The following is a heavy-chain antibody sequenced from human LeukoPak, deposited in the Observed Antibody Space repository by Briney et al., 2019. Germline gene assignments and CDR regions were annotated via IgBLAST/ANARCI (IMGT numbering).Heavy chain of an antibody. D-gene: IGHD2-15*01. V-gene: IGHV3-21*01. Sequence: SGGSLRLSCAASGFTFSSYSMNWVRQASGKGLEWVSSISSSSSYIYYADSVKGRFTISRDNAKNSLYLQMNSLRAEDTAVYYCAKVSRRVAATWGGYWGQGTLVTVSS. CDR1: GFTFSSYS. CDR3: AKVSRRVAATWGGY. CDR2: ISSSSSYI. J-gene: IGHJ4*02.